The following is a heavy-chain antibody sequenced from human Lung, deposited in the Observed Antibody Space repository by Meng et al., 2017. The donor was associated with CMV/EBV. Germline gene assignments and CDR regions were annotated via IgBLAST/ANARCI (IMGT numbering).Heavy chain of an antibody. V-gene: IGHV3-21*01. Sequence: GGSLRLSXAASGFTFSNYAMTWVRQAPGKGLEWVSSINNSSSYIYYEDSVKGRFTISRDNAKNSLYLQMNSLRAEDTAVYYCARDLIVGTAYVDYWGQGTLVTVSS. D-gene: IGHD1-26*01. CDR3: ARDLIVGTAYVDY. J-gene: IGHJ4*02. CDR1: GFTFSNYA. CDR2: INNSSSYI.